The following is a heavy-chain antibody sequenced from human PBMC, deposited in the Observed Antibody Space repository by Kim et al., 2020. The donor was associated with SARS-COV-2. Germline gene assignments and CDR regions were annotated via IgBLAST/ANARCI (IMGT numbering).Heavy chain of an antibody. V-gene: IGHV4-59*01. CDR1: GGSISSYY. CDR3: ARTDPVAY. CDR2: IYSSGST. Sequence: SETLSLTCTASGGSISSYYWSWLRQPPGKGLEWIGYIYSSGSTNYTPSLTSRVTISVDTSKNQCSLKLSSVTAADTAVYYCARTDPVAYWGQGTLVTVSS. J-gene: IGHJ4*02.